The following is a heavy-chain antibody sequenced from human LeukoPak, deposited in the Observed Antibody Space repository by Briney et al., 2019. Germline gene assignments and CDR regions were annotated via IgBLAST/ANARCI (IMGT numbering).Heavy chain of an antibody. CDR1: GGSISSSSYY. V-gene: IGHV4-39*01. CDR2: IYYSGST. J-gene: IGHJ4*02. D-gene: IGHD3-10*01. Sequence: SETLSLTCTVSGGSISSSSYYWGWIRQPPGKGLEWIGSIYYSGSTYYNPSLKSRVTISVDTSKNQFSLKLSSVTAADTAVYYCARGAYYPVFDYWGQGTLVTVSS. CDR3: ARGAYYPVFDY.